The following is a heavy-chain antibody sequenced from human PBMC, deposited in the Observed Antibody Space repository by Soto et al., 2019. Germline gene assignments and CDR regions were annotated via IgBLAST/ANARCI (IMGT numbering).Heavy chain of an antibody. Sequence: GESLKISCKGSGYSFTSYWISWVRQMPGKGLEWMGRIDPSDSYTNYSPSFQGHVTISADESISTAYLQWSSLKASDTAMYYCARLRYSSSWYPYYYYGMDVWGQGTTVTVSS. CDR1: GYSFTSYW. D-gene: IGHD6-13*01. CDR2: IDPSDSYT. J-gene: IGHJ6*02. V-gene: IGHV5-10-1*01. CDR3: ARLRYSSSWYPYYYYGMDV.